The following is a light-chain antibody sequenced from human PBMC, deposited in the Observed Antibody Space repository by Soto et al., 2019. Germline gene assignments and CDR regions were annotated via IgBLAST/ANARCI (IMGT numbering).Light chain of an antibody. V-gene: IGKV3-15*01. CDR1: QSVNSK. CDR2: AAS. J-gene: IGKJ4*01. CDR3: QQYNNWPPLT. Sequence: EIVMTQSPATLSVSPGERATLSCRASQSVNSKLAWYQQKAGQPPRLLIYAASTRATAVPARFSGSGSGTEFTLNISSLQPEDFAVYYCQQYNNWPPLTFGGGNKVEIK.